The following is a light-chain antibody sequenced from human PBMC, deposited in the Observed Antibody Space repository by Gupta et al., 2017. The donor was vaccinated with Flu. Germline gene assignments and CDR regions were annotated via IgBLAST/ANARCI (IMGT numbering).Light chain of an antibody. CDR3: ASYTNTGVRI. Sequence: QSALTQPASVSGSPGQSITISCTGASSDVGHHNYVSWYQQHPGKAPKLITYEVYNRPSGISNRFSGSRSGNTASLTISGLQAEDEAHYACASYTNTGVRIFGGGTKVTVL. V-gene: IGLV2-14*01. CDR1: SSDVGHHNY. J-gene: IGLJ2*01. CDR2: EVY.